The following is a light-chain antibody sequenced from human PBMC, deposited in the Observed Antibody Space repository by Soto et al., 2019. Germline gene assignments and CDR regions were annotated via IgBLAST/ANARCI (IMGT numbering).Light chain of an antibody. V-gene: IGLV2-14*01. CDR2: DVS. CDR3: TSYTSSSTYV. Sequence: QSARTQPASVSGSPGQSITISCTGTSSDVGGYNYVSWYQQHPGKAPKLMIYDVSNRPSGVSNRFSGSKSGNTASLTISGLQAEDEADYYRTSYTSSSTYVFGTGTKVTV. J-gene: IGLJ1*01. CDR1: SSDVGGYNY.